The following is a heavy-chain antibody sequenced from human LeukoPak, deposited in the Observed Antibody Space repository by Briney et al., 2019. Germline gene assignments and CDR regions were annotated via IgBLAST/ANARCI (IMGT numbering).Heavy chain of an antibody. CDR1: GDSVASNSAA. V-gene: IGHV6-1*01. CDR2: TYYRSKLYN. J-gene: IGHJ4*02. Sequence: SQTLSLTCALSGDSVASNSAAWNWIRQSPSRGLEWLGRTYYRSKLYNDYAVSVKSRITINPDTSKNQFSLQLNSVTPEDTAVYYCARESVAAAGRLYYFDYWGQGTLVTVSS. D-gene: IGHD6-13*01. CDR3: ARESVAAAGRLYYFDY.